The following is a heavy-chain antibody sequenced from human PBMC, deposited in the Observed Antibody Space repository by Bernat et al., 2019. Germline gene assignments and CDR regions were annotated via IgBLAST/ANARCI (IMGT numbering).Heavy chain of an antibody. CDR1: GFTFSGSA. V-gene: IGHV3-73*02. CDR3: TRHGIEVAGFEDY. CDR2: IRSKANSSAT. J-gene: IGHJ4*02. D-gene: IGHD6-19*01. Sequence: EVQLVESGGGLVQPGGSLKLSCAASGFTFSGSAMHWVRQASGKGLEWVGRIRSKANSSATAYAASVKGRFTISRDDSKNTAYLQMNSLKTEDTAVYYCTRHGIEVAGFEDYWGQGTLVTVSS.